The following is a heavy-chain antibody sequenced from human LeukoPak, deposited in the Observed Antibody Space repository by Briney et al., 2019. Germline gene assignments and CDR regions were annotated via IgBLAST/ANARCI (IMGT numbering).Heavy chain of an antibody. D-gene: IGHD1-26*01. CDR1: RGSVSSSSYY. CDR3: ARHEYSGSYYGLSWFDP. V-gene: IGHV4-39*01. Sequence: SETLSLTCTVSRGSVSSSSYYWGWIRQPPGKGLEWIGSIYYNEYTYYNPSLKSRVTISVDTSKNQFSLKLSSVTAADTAVYYCARHEYSGSYYGLSWFDPWGPGTLVTVSS. CDR2: IYYNEYT. J-gene: IGHJ5*02.